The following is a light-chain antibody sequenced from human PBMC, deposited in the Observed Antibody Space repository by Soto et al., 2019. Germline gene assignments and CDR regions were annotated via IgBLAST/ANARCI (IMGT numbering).Light chain of an antibody. CDR3: QQSYRTPYT. CDR2: AAS. J-gene: IGKJ3*01. CDR1: QSISSY. Sequence: DIQMTQSPSSLSASVGDRVTITCRASQSISSYLNWYQQKLGKVPKLLIYAASSLQSGAPSRFSGSGSGTDFTLTISSLQPEDFATYYCQQSYRTPYTFGPGTKVDIK. V-gene: IGKV1-39*01.